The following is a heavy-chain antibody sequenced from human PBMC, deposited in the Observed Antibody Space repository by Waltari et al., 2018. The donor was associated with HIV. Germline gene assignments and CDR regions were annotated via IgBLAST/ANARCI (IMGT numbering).Heavy chain of an antibody. CDR2: INPKSGVT. Sequence: QGQLVQSGAEVKKPGASVKVSCKASGYTFTATSIPWVRQAPGQGLEWMGRINPKSGVTHYAQKFQDRVTVTRDTSITTAYMELSSLRSDDTARYFCFYYSNTESYGLDVWGQGTTVTVSS. D-gene: IGHD3-22*01. CDR3: FYYSNTESYGLDV. CDR1: GYTFTATS. V-gene: IGHV1-2*06. J-gene: IGHJ6*02.